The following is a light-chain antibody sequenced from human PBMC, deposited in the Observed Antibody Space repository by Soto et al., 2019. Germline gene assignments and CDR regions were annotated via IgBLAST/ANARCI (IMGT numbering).Light chain of an antibody. CDR2: EVN. Sequence: QSALTQPASVSGSPGQSITLSCTGTSSDVGSYNLVSWYQPHPGKAPKLMIYEVNKRHSGVSNRFSGSKSGNTASLTISGLQAEDAADYYCCSYAGSSTLYVFGTGTKLTVL. CDR3: CSYAGSSTLYV. J-gene: IGLJ1*01. CDR1: SSDVGSYNL. V-gene: IGLV2-23*02.